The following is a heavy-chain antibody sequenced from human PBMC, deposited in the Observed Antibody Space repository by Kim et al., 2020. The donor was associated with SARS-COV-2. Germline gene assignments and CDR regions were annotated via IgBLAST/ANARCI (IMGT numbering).Heavy chain of an antibody. J-gene: IGHJ4*02. Sequence: SVKVSCKASGGTFSSYAISWVRQAPGQGLEWMGGIIPIFGTANYAQKFQGRVTITADESTSTAYMELSSLRSEDTAVYYCARDRNDYVWGSYRSFDYWGQGTLVTVSS. CDR1: GGTFSSYA. CDR2: IIPIFGTA. D-gene: IGHD3-16*02. CDR3: ARDRNDYVWGSYRSFDY. V-gene: IGHV1-69*13.